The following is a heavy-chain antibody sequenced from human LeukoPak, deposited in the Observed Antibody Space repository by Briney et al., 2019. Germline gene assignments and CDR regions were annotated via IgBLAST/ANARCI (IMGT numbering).Heavy chain of an antibody. J-gene: IGHJ3*02. CDR1: GFTFSSYS. CDR2: ISSSSSYI. CDR3: ARRDYYDSSGHKPFDI. Sequence: GGSLRLSCAVSGFTFSSYSMNWVRQAPGKGLEWVSSISSSSSYIYYADSVKGRFTISRDNAKNSLYLQMNSLRAEDTAVYYCARRDYYDSSGHKPFDIWGQGTMVTVSS. D-gene: IGHD3-22*01. V-gene: IGHV3-21*01.